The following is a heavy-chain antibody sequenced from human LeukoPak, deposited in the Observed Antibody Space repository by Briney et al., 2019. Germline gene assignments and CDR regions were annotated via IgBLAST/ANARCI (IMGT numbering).Heavy chain of an antibody. CDR3: AKDAPDGRYNWFDP. J-gene: IGHJ5*02. CDR2: VSGSGGST. D-gene: IGHD5-24*01. Sequence: PRGSLRLSCAASGFTFSSYAMSWVRQAPGKGPEWLSAVSGSGGSTYYADSVKGRFTISRDNSKNTLYLQMNSLRAEDTAVYHCAKDAPDGRYNWFDPWGQGTLVTVSS. V-gene: IGHV3-23*01. CDR1: GFTFSSYA.